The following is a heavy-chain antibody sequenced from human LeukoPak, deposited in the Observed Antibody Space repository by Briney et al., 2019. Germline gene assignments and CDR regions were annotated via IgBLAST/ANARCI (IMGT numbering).Heavy chain of an antibody. D-gene: IGHD3-3*01. CDR2: IYHSGST. Sequence: SETLSLTCTVSGYSISSGYYWGWIRQPPGKGLEWIGYIYHSGSTYYNPSLKSRVTISVDRSKNQFSLKLSSVTAADTAVYYCARSPRYDFWSVQGAHWGQGTLVTVSS. CDR1: GYSISSGYY. J-gene: IGHJ4*02. V-gene: IGHV4-38-2*02. CDR3: ARSPRYDFWSVQGAH.